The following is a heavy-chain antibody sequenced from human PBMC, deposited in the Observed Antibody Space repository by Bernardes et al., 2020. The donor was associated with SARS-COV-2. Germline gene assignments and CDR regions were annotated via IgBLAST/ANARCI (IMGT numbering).Heavy chain of an antibody. Sequence: GGSLRLSCAASGFTFSSYGMHWVRQAPGKGLEWVAVIWYDGSTKYYTDSVKGRFTISRDNSKNMLYLQMNGLREEDTAIYYCARRFCTASGCSANFYGLGVWGLGTTVIVSS. CDR1: GFTFSSYG. D-gene: IGHD2-8*02. J-gene: IGHJ6*02. V-gene: IGHV3-33*08. CDR3: ARRFCTASGCSANFYGLGV. CDR2: IWYDGSTK.